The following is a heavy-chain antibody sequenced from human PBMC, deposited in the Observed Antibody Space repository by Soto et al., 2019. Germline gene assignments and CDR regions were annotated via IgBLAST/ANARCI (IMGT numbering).Heavy chain of an antibody. D-gene: IGHD2-15*01. J-gene: IGHJ6*02. CDR1: GGTFSSYA. V-gene: IGHV1-69*01. CDR2: IIPIFGTA. Sequence: QVQLVQSGAEVKKPGSSVKVSCKASGGTFSSYAISWVRQAPGQGLEWMGGIIPIFGTANYAQKFQGRVTITADDSTSTAYMELSSLRSEDTAVYYWARVIDRAATRDYYSYGMDVWGQGTTVTVSS. CDR3: ARVIDRAATRDYYSYGMDV.